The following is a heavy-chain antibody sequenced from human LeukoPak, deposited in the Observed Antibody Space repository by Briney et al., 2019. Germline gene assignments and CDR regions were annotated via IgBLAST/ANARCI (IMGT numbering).Heavy chain of an antibody. CDR1: GGSISSSSYY. CDR2: IYYSGST. D-gene: IGHD2-21*02. J-gene: IGHJ4*02. V-gene: IGHV4-39*07. CDR3: ARSGNCGGDCYPGDY. Sequence: TTSETLSLTCTVSGGSISSSSYYWGWIRQPPGKGLEWIGSIYYSGSTYYNPSLKSRVTISVDTSKNQFSLKLSSVTAADTAVYYCARSGNCGGDCYPGDYWGQGTLVTVSS.